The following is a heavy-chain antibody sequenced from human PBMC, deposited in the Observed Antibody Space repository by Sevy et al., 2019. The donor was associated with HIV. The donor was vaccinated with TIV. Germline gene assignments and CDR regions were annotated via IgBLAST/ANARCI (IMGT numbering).Heavy chain of an antibody. Sequence: GGSLRLSCAASGFIFSNSWMGWVRQAPGRGLECVAAIKPDGSDKYYVDSVKGRFIVSRANAKNSLFLQMNSLRVEDTAVYYCVRALFKADSLWGQGTLVTVSS. V-gene: IGHV3-7*01. CDR1: GFIFSNSW. D-gene: IGHD2-21*01. CDR3: VRALFKADSL. J-gene: IGHJ4*02. CDR2: IKPDGSDK.